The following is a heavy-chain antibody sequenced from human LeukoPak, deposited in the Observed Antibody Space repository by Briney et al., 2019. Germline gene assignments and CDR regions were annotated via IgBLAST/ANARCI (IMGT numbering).Heavy chain of an antibody. CDR1: GFTFSSYA. CDR3: AKSYYDSSGYYSYYYYMDV. J-gene: IGHJ6*03. CDR2: ISGSGGST. Sequence: GGSLRLSCAASGFTFSSYAMSWVRQAPGKGLEWVSAISGSGGSTYYADSVKGRFTISRDNSKNTLYLQMNSLRAEDTAVYYCAKSYYDSSGYYSYYYYMDVWGKGTTVTISS. V-gene: IGHV3-23*01. D-gene: IGHD3-22*01.